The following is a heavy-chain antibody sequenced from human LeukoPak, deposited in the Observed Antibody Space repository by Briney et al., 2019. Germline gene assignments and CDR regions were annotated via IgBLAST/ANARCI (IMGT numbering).Heavy chain of an antibody. Sequence: SETLSLTCTVSGGSISSYYWSWIRQPPGKGLEWIGYVYYSGSTKYNPSLKSRVTISVDTSRNHFSLNLTSVTAADTAEYFCARDYSGWYYFDHWGQGIQVTVSS. CDR3: ARDYSGWYYFDH. V-gene: IGHV4-59*01. J-gene: IGHJ4*02. D-gene: IGHD6-19*01. CDR2: VYYSGST. CDR1: GGSISSYY.